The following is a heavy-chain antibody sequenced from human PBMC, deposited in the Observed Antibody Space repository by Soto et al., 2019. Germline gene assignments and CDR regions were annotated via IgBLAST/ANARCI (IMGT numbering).Heavy chain of an antibody. V-gene: IGHV1-3*01. CDR2: INAGNGNT. Sequence: ASVKVSCKASGYTFTSYAMHWVRQAPGQRLEWMGWINAGNGNTKYSQKFQGRVTITRDTSASTAYMELSSLRSEDTAVYYCARQEYTSVWYPFDYWGQGALVTVSS. CDR1: GYTFTSYA. CDR3: ARQEYTSVWYPFDY. J-gene: IGHJ4*02. D-gene: IGHD6-19*01.